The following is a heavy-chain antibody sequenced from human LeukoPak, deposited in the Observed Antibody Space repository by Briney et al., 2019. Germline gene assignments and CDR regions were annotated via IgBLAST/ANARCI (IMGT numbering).Heavy chain of an antibody. J-gene: IGHJ4*02. Sequence: SVKVSCKASGFTFTSSAVQWVRQARGQRLEWIGWIVVGSGNTNYAQKFQERVTITRDMSTSTAYMELSSLRSEDTAVYYRAAFPLTAYDSSGYYRSVDYWGQGTLVTVSS. CDR1: GFTFTSSA. CDR3: AAFPLTAYDSSGYYRSVDY. D-gene: IGHD3-22*01. V-gene: IGHV1-58*01. CDR2: IVVGSGNT.